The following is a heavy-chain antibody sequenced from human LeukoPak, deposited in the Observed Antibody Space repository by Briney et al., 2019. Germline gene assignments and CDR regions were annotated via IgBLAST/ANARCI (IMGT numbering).Heavy chain of an antibody. Sequence: SVKVSCKASGYTFTGYYMHWVRQAPGQGLEWMGRIIPIFGTANYAQKFQGRVTITTDESTSTAYMELSSLRSEDTAVYYCARRHSDSSGYYYWGQGTLVTVSS. D-gene: IGHD3-22*01. CDR2: IIPIFGTA. CDR3: ARRHSDSSGYYY. J-gene: IGHJ4*02. CDR1: GYTFTGYY. V-gene: IGHV1-69*05.